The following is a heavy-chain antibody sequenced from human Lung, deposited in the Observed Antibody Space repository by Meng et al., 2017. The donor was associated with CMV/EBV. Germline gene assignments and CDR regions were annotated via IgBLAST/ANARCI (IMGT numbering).Heavy chain of an antibody. Sequence: ESLKISCTVSGGSVSSGSYYWSWIRQPPGKGLEWIGYIYYSGSTNYNPSLKSRVTISVDTSKNQFSLKLSSVTAADTAVYYCARDPRLCSSTSCDGYWGQGTLVTFSS. CDR1: GGSVSSGSYY. J-gene: IGHJ4*02. CDR2: IYYSGST. CDR3: ARDPRLCSSTSCDGY. D-gene: IGHD2-2*01. V-gene: IGHV4-61*01.